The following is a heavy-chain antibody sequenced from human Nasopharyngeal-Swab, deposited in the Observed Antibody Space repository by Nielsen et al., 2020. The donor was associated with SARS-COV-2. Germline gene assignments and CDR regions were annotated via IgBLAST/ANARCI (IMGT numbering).Heavy chain of an antibody. J-gene: IGHJ6*04. D-gene: IGHD4-17*01. CDR3: ARARGAYGDYYYSSATDV. V-gene: IGHV6-1*01. CDR1: GDSVSSSSAA. Sequence: SQTLSLTCAISGDSVSSSSAAWNWIRQSPSRGLEWLGRTYYRSKWYNDYAVSVKSRITINPDTSKNQFSLHLNSVTPEDTAVYYCARARGAYGDYYYSSATDVGGKGTPIPASS. CDR2: TYYRSKWYN.